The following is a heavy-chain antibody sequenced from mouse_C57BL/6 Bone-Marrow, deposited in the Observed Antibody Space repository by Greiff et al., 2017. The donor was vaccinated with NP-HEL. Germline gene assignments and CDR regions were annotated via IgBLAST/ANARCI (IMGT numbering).Heavy chain of an antibody. Sequence: QVHVKQSGAELARPGASVKLSCKASGYTFTSYGISWVKQRTGQGLEWIGEIYPRSGNTYYNEKFKGKATLTADKSSSTAYMELRSLTSEDSAVYFCVLIRDYYAMDYWGQGTSVTVSS. V-gene: IGHV1-81*01. J-gene: IGHJ4*01. CDR3: VLIRDYYAMDY. D-gene: IGHD1-1*01. CDR2: IYPRSGNT. CDR1: GYTFTSYG.